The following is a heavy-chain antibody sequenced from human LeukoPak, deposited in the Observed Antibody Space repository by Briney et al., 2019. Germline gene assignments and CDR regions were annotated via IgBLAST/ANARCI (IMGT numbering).Heavy chain of an antibody. D-gene: IGHD2-2*01. Sequence: ASVKVSCKASGGTFSSYAISWVRQAPGQGLEWMGGIIPIFGTANYAQKFQGRVTITTDESTSTAYMELSSLRSEDTAVYYCASSDYCSSTSCYFGSRGGRLGLDYWGQGTLVTVSS. CDR1: GGTFSSYA. CDR3: ASSDYCSSTSCYFGSRGGRLGLDY. J-gene: IGHJ4*02. V-gene: IGHV1-69*05. CDR2: IIPIFGTA.